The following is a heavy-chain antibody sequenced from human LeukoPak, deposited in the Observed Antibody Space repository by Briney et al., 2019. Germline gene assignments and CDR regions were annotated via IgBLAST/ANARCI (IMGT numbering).Heavy chain of an antibody. J-gene: IGHJ4*02. Sequence: GGSLRLSCAASGFTLSYYYMSWIRQAPGKGLEWVSYSSSSGSTIYYADSVKGRFAISRDNAKNSQYLQMNSLRAEDTAVYYCARRRDFIDYWGQGTLVTVSS. D-gene: IGHD3/OR15-3a*01. CDR2: SSSSGSTI. CDR3: ARRRDFIDY. CDR1: GFTLSYYY. V-gene: IGHV3-11*01.